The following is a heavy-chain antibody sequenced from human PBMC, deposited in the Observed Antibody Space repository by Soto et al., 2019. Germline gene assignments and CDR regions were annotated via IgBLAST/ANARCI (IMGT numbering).Heavy chain of an antibody. D-gene: IGHD3-3*01. V-gene: IGHV1-69*13. CDR2: IIPIFGTA. CDR1: GGTFSSYA. Sequence: ASVKVSCKASGGTFSSYAISWVRQAPGQGLEWMGGIIPIFGTANYAQKFQGRVTITADESTSTAYMELSSLRSEDTAVYYCAREYYDFWGGDYDYWGQGTLVTVSS. CDR3: AREYYDFWGGDYDY. J-gene: IGHJ4*02.